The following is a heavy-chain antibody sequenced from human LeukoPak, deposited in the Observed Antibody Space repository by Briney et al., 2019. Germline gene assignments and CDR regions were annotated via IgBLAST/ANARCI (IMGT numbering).Heavy chain of an antibody. CDR3: AKDYGIGETGGAWLDP. D-gene: IGHD2-15*01. CDR1: GFTFRNYG. J-gene: IGHJ5*02. V-gene: IGHV3-30*02. Sequence: GGSLRLSCVASGFTFRNYGMHWVRQAPGKGQQLEAFIRYYDSNKYYAHYVKGRFTISRDKSKNTLYLQMNSLRFEDTAVYYCAKDYGIGETGGAWLDPWGQGTLVTVSS. CDR2: IRYYDSNK.